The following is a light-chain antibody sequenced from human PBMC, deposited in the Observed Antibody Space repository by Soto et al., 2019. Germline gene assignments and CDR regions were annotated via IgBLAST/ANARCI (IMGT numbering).Light chain of an antibody. Sequence: EIEMTQSPSTLSASLVDRATITCLASQSVSSYLAWYQQKPGQAPRLLIYGASTRATGIPARFSGSGSGTEFTLTISSLQSEEFAVYYCQQYNNWPQAFGEGTKVDIK. V-gene: IGKV3-15*01. CDR3: QQYNNWPQA. CDR2: GAS. CDR1: QSVSSY. J-gene: IGKJ1*01.